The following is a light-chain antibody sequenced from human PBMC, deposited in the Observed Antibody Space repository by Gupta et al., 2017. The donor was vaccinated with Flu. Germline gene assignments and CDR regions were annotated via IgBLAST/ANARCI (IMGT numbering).Light chain of an antibody. J-gene: IGKJ4*01. Sequence: ERATLSCRASQSTSIYLGWYQQKPGQAPRLLIYDASKRATGIPARFSGSGSGTDFTLTISSLEPEDSAVYYCQQRDNWRGLTFGGGTKVEI. CDR3: QQRDNWRGLT. V-gene: IGKV3-11*01. CDR1: QSTSIY. CDR2: DAS.